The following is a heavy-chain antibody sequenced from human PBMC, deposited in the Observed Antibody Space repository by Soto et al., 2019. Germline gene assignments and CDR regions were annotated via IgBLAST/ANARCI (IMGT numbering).Heavy chain of an antibody. CDR3: ARDPTVTTPGLDY. J-gene: IGHJ4*02. CDR2: IWYDGSNK. Sequence: TGGSLRLSCAASGFTFSSYGMHWVRQAPGKGLEWVAVIWYDGSNKYYADSVKGRFTISRDNSKNTLYLQMNSLRAEDTAVYYCARDPTVTTPGLDYWGQGTLVTVSS. CDR1: GFTFSSYG. D-gene: IGHD4-4*01. V-gene: IGHV3-33*01.